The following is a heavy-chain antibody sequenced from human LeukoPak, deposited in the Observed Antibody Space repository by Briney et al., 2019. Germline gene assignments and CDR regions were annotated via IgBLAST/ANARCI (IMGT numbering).Heavy chain of an antibody. V-gene: IGHV1-46*01. CDR1: GYTFTSYY. J-gene: IGHJ3*02. CDR3: ARPMFGAFDI. Sequence: ASVKVSCRASGYTFTSYYMHWVRQAPGQGFEWMGIINPSGGSTSYAQKLQGRVTMTTDTSTSTAYMELRSLRSDDTAVYYCARPMFGAFDIWGQGTMVTVSS. D-gene: IGHD3-10*02. CDR2: INPSGGST.